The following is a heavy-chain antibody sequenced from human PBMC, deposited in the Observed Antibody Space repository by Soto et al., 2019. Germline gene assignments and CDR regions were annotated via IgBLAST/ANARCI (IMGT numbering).Heavy chain of an antibody. V-gene: IGHV3-21*01. CDR1: GFTFSTYS. Sequence: GGSLRLSCATSGFTFSTYSMTWVRQAPGKGLEWISSISTDSVDIYYADLVKGRFTVSRDNAQSSLYLQMNSLRAEDTAVYYCARFSRIVRKIEMGSGGLDPWGQGPLVTVSS. D-gene: IGHD2-2*01. J-gene: IGHJ5*02. CDR2: ISTDSVDI. CDR3: ARFSRIVRKIEMGSGGLDP.